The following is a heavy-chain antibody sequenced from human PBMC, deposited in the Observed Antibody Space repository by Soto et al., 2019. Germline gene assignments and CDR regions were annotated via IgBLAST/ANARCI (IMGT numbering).Heavy chain of an antibody. J-gene: IGHJ6*02. V-gene: IGHV4-31*03. CDR1: GGSISSGGYY. D-gene: IGHD2-15*01. CDR2: IYYSGST. CDR3: ARFGRGEYYYYGMDV. Sequence: QVQLQESGPGLVKPSQTLSLTCTVSGGSISSGGYYWSWIRQHPGKGLEWIGYIYYSGSTYYNPSLKGRVTISVDTSKNQFSLKLSSVTAADTAVYSCARFGRGEYYYYGMDVWGQGTTVTVSS.